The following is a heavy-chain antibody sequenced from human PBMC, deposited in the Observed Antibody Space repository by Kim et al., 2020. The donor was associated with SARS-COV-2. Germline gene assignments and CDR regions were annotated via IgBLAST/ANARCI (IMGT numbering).Heavy chain of an antibody. CDR2: MSGKDIDT. V-gene: IGHV3-23*01. CDR1: GFTFNDYA. D-gene: IGHD3-10*01. CDR3: AKGLEVLYYYGLDV. J-gene: IGHJ6*02. Sequence: GGSLRLSCAASGFTFNDYAMSWVRQAPGKGLEWVSTMSGKDIDTYYTDSVKGRFTISRDISKSTLYLQMSNLRTEDTATYYCAKGLEVLYYYGLDVWGQGTTVTVSS.